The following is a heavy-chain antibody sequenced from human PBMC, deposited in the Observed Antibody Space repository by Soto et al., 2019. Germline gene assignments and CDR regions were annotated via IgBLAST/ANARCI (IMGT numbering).Heavy chain of an antibody. CDR3: TRGTQWLRWGFDP. CDR2: IRSKAYGGTT. Sequence: GGSLRLCWTVAGFKCGDYGISWFRQAKRKGLEWVGFIRSKAYGGTTEYAASVKGRFTISRDDSKSIAYLQMNSLKTEDTAVYYCTRGTQWLRWGFDPWGQGTLVTVSS. CDR1: GFKCGDYG. D-gene: IGHD5-12*01. V-gene: IGHV3-49*03. J-gene: IGHJ5*02.